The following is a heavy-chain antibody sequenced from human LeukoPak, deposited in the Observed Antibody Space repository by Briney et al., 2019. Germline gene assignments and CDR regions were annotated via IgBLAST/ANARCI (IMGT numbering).Heavy chain of an antibody. D-gene: IGHD6-19*01. CDR3: ARDQRYSSGWNLDY. V-gene: IGHV4-38-2*02. CDR2: IYHSGST. CDR1: GYSISSGYY. J-gene: IGHJ4*02. Sequence: PSETLSLTCTVSGYSISSGYYWGWIRQPPGQGLEWIGSIYHSGSTYYNPSLKSRVTISVDTSKNQFSLKLSSVTAADTAVYYCARDQRYSSGWNLDYWGQGTLVTVSS.